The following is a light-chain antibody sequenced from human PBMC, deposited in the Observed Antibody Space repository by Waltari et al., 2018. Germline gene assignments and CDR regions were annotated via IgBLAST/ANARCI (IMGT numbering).Light chain of an antibody. CDR3: QVWDSSSDHPV. V-gene: IGLV3-21*02. J-gene: IGLJ3*02. CDR1: NIGSKP. Sequence: SYVLPQPPSVSVAPGQTARITCGGNNIGSKPVHWYQQKPGQAPVVVVYDDSDRPSGIPERFSGSNSGNTATLTISSVEGGDEADYYCQVWDSSSDHPVFGGGTK. CDR2: DDS.